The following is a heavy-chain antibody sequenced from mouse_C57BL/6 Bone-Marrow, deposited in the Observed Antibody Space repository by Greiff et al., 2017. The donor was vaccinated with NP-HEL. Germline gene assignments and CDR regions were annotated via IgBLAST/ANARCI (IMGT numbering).Heavy chain of an antibody. D-gene: IGHD2-2*01. J-gene: IGHJ2*01. CDR2: INPRHGGT. V-gene: IGHV1-53*01. CDR1: GYTFTSYW. CDR3: ARKRGDGYGY. Sequence: QVQLKQPGTELVKPGASVKLSCKASGYTFTSYWMHWVKQRPGQGLEWIGNINPRHGGTNYNEKFKSKATLTVDTSSSTAYMQLSSLTSEDSAVYYCARKRGDGYGYWGQGTTLTVSS.